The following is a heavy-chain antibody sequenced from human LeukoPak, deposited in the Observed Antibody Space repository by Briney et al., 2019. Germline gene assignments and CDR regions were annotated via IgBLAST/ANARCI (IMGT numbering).Heavy chain of an antibody. Sequence: GGSLRLSCAASGFTVSSNYMSWVRQAPGKGLEWVSVIYSGGSTYYADSVKGRFTISRDNSKNTLYLQMNSLRAEDTAVYYCARGEPYDYVWGIYRDYYFDYWGQGTLVTVSS. V-gene: IGHV3-53*01. CDR1: GFTVSSNY. CDR2: IYSGGST. CDR3: ARGEPYDYVWGIYRDYYFDY. J-gene: IGHJ4*02. D-gene: IGHD3-16*02.